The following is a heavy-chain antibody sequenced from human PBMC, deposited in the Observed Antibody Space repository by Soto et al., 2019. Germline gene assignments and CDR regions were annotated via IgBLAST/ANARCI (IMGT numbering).Heavy chain of an antibody. CDR1: GFTFSGYY. Sequence: AGSMRLSCAASGFTFSGYYRSWIRQAPGKGLEWVSYISSSGSTIYYADSVKGRFTISRDNAKNSLYLQMNSLRAEDTAVYYCARDSSSSGLDYWGQGTLVTVSS. CDR2: ISSSGSTI. V-gene: IGHV3-11*01. CDR3: ARDSSSSGLDY. J-gene: IGHJ4*02. D-gene: IGHD6-19*01.